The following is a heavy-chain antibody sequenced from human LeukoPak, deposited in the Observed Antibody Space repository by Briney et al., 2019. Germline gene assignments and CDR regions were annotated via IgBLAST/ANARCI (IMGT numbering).Heavy chain of an antibody. V-gene: IGHV1-69*05. CDR3: AFRDGIAARPSDY. CDR1: GGTFSSYA. Sequence: ASVKVSCKASGGTFSSYAISWVRQAPGQGLEWMGGIIPIFGTANYAQKFQGRVTITTDESTSTAYMELSSLRSEDTAVYYRAFRDGIAARPSDYWGQGTLVTVSS. D-gene: IGHD6-6*01. CDR2: IIPIFGTA. J-gene: IGHJ4*02.